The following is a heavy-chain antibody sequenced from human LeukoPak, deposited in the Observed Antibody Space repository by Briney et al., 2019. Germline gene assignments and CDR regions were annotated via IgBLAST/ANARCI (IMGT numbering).Heavy chain of an antibody. CDR1: GYSISSGYY. CDR2: IYHSGST. CDR3: AGDRRSSSPYYYYYMDV. V-gene: IGHV4-38-2*02. J-gene: IGHJ6*03. D-gene: IGHD6-6*01. Sequence: SETLSLTCTVSGYSISSGYYWGWIRQPPGKGLEWIGSIYHSGSTYYNPSLKSRVTISVDTSKNQFSLKLSSVTAADTAVYYCAGDRRSSSPYYYYYMDVWGKGTTVTVSS.